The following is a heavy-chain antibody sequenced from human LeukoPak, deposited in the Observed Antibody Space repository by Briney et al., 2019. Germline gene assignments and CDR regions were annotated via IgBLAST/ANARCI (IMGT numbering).Heavy chain of an antibody. V-gene: IGHV4-31*03. J-gene: IGHJ3*02. CDR3: ARDLPLSGTFDI. Sequence: SETLSLTCTVSGGSISSSSYYWSWFRQHPGKGLEWIGYIHSSGSTYFNPSLKSRVTMSVDTSKNQFSLKLSSVAAADTAVYYCARDLPLSGTFDIWGQGTMVTVSS. D-gene: IGHD5-12*01. CDR1: GGSISSSSYY. CDR2: IHSSGST.